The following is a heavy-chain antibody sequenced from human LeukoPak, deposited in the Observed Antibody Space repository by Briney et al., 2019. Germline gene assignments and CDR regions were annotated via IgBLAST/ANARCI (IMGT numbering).Heavy chain of an antibody. J-gene: IGHJ4*02. CDR1: GYSFTSYW. CDR2: IYPGDSDT. V-gene: IGHV5-51*01. D-gene: IGHD3-22*01. Sequence: GESLKISCKGSGYSFTSYWIGWVRQMPGKGLEWMGIIYPGDSDTRYSPSFQGQVTISADKSTSTAYLRWSSLKASDTAMYYCARQKPYYYDSSGIVDYWGQGTLVTVSS. CDR3: ARQKPYYYDSSGIVDY.